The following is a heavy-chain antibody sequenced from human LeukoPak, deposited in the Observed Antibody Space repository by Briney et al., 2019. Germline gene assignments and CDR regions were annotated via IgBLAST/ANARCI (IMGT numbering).Heavy chain of an antibody. CDR1: GGSISSGSYY. CDR3: ARRDYGPGSYTPFDY. V-gene: IGHV4-61*02. J-gene: IGHJ4*02. CDR2: IYTSGST. Sequence: SETLSLTCTVSGGSISSGSYYWSWIRQPAGKGLEWIGRIYTSGSTNYNPSLKSRVTISVDTSKNQFSLKLSSVTAADTAVYYCARRDYGPGSYTPFDYWGQGTLVTVSP. D-gene: IGHD3-10*01.